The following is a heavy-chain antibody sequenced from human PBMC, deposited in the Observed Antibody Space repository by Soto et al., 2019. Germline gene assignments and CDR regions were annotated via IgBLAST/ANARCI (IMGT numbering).Heavy chain of an antibody. CDR3: ARDPGIAVAGDWFDP. Sequence: ASVKVSYKDSGYTFTSNCMCWAQQAHRQRLERMGWISAYNGNTNYAQKLQGRVTMTTDTSTSTAYMELRSLRSDDTAVYYCARDPGIAVAGDWFDPWGQGTLVTVSS. J-gene: IGHJ5*02. V-gene: IGHV1-18*01. CDR2: ISAYNGNT. CDR1: GYTFTSNC. D-gene: IGHD6-19*01.